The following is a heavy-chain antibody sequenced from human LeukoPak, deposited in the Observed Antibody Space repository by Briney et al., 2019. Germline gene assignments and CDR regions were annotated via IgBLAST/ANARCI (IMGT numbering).Heavy chain of an antibody. CDR2: IYYSGST. Sequence: SETLSLTCTVSGGSISSYYWSWIQQPPGKGLEWIGYIYYSGSTNYNPSLKSRVTISVDTSKNQFSLKLSSVTAADTAVYYCARGGYNYQDYFDYWGQGTLSPSPQ. D-gene: IGHD5-24*01. CDR3: ARGGYNYQDYFDY. V-gene: IGHV4-59*01. CDR1: GGSISSYY. J-gene: IGHJ4*02.